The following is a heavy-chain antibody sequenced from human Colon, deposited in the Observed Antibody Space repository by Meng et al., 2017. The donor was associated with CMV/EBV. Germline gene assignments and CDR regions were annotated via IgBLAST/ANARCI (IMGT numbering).Heavy chain of an antibody. CDR2: IVHTGSP. CDR3: ARGGGTPIRGVLPFDF. CDR1: GGAFRPYY. V-gene: IGHV4-34*01. D-gene: IGHD3-10*01. Sequence: QWGAGLLTSSEPPSLPSAHFGGAFRPYYWSWIRHSPGKGLEWIAEIVHTGSPKHTPSLKSRVTISIDTTTSHFSLNLTSATAADTAVYYCARGGGTPIRGVLPFDFWGQGTLVTVSS. J-gene: IGHJ4*02.